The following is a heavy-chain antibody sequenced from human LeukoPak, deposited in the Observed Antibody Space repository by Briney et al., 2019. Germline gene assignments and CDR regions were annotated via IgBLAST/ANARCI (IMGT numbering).Heavy chain of an antibody. CDR3: ARENDFWSGYSPFDY. V-gene: IGHV3-7*01. CDR1: GFTFSSYW. D-gene: IGHD3-3*01. J-gene: IGHJ4*02. CDR2: IKQDGSEK. Sequence: GGSLRLSCVASGFTFSSYWMNWVRQAPGKGLEWVANIKQDGSEKYYVDSVKGRFTISRDNAKNSLYLQMNGLRAEDTAVYYCARENDFWSGYSPFDYWGQGTLVTVSS.